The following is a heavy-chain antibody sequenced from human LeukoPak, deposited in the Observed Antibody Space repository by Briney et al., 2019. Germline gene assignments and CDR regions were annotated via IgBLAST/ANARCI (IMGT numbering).Heavy chain of an antibody. D-gene: IGHD6-6*01. CDR3: ARVRSSRLIDY. Sequence: SETLSLTCTVSGGSISSYYWSWIRQPPGKGLEWIGYIYHSGSTNYNPSLKSRVTISVDTSKNQFSLKLSSVTAADAAVYYCARVRSSRLIDYWGQGTLVTVSS. V-gene: IGHV4-59*08. J-gene: IGHJ4*02. CDR1: GGSISSYY. CDR2: IYHSGST.